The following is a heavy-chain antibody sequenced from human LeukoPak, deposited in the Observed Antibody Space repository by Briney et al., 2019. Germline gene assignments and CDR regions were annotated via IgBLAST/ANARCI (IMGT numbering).Heavy chain of an antibody. Sequence: ASVKVSCKASGYTFTGYYMHWVRQAPGQGLEWMGWINPNSGGTNYAQKFQGRVTTTRDTSISTAYMELSRLRSDDTAVYYCARDNGDYYYMDVWGKGTTVTVSS. D-gene: IGHD4-17*01. CDR3: ARDNGDYYYMDV. V-gene: IGHV1-2*02. CDR1: GYTFTGYY. CDR2: INPNSGGT. J-gene: IGHJ6*03.